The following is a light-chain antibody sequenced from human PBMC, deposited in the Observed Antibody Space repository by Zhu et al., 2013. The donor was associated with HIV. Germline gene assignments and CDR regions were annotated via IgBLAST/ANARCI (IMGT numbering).Light chain of an antibody. J-gene: IGLJ2*01. CDR2: GNR. V-gene: IGLV1-40*01. CDR3: QSYDSRLSGSVI. CDR1: SSNIGAGYD. Sequence: QSVLTQPPSVSGAPGQRVTISCTGTSSNIGAGYDVHWYQQLPGTAPKLLIYGNRFRPSGVPDRFSGSKSDTSASLTIAGLQAEDEGHYYCQSYDSRLSGSVIFGGGTRLTVL.